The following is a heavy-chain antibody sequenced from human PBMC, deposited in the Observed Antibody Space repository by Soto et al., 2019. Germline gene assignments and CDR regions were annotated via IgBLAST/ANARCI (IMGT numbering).Heavy chain of an antibody. CDR1: GGSISSTDYY. CDR3: ARLGLPGATLTWFDP. D-gene: IGHD6-25*01. V-gene: IGHV4-39*07. Sequence: SETLSLTCTVSGGSISSTDYYWGWIRQPPGKGLEWIGTISHTGITYYNPSLKSRLTISVDPSKNQFSLKLTSVTAADTAVYYCARLGLPGATLTWFDPWGQGSLVTGSS. CDR2: ISHTGIT. J-gene: IGHJ5*02.